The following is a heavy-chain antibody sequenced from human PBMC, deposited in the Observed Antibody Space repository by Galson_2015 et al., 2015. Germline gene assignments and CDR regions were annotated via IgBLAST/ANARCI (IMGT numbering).Heavy chain of an antibody. CDR1: GGSISSGSYY. D-gene: IGHD3-22*01. CDR2: IYTSGST. Sequence: TLSLTCTVSGGSISSGSYYWSWIRQPAGKGLEWIGRIYTSGSTNYNPSLKSRVTISVDTSKNQFSLKLSSVTAADTAVYYCAREAYYYDSSGYYYDWFDPWGQGTLVTVSS. V-gene: IGHV4-61*02. CDR3: AREAYYYDSSGYYYDWFDP. J-gene: IGHJ5*02.